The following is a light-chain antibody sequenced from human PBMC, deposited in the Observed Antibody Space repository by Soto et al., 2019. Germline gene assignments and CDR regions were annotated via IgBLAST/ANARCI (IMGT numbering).Light chain of an antibody. CDR3: QQVNSYPLT. CDR2: DAS. Sequence: MQMTQSPSSLCACVGYRFTLTCQASHDIRDHLNWYQQKPGKPPKLLIYDASNLQTGVPSRFSGSGSGTGFTLTISRLQSEDVATYDCQQVNSYPLTFGGGTKVDIK. V-gene: IGKV1-33*01. J-gene: IGKJ4*01. CDR1: HDIRDH.